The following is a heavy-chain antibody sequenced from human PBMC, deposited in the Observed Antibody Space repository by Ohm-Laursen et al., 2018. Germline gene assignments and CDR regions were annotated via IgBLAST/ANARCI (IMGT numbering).Heavy chain of an antibody. CDR1: GFTFTNYA. V-gene: IGHV3-11*01. D-gene: IGHD3-10*01. CDR2: ISSGGSTI. CDR3: ARDRAIDY. Sequence: SLRLSCAASGFTFTNYAMNWVRQAPGKGLEWVSYISSGGSTIYYADSVKGRFTISRDNAKSSLYLQMNSLRAEDTAVYYCARDRAIDYWGQGTLVTVSS. J-gene: IGHJ4*02.